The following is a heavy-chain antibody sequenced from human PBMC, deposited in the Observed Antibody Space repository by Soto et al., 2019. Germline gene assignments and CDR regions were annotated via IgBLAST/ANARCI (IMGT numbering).Heavy chain of an antibody. J-gene: IGHJ4*02. CDR2: IYYSGST. D-gene: IGHD4-4*01. V-gene: IGHV4-59*01. Sequence: SETLSLTCTVSGGSISSYYWSWIRQPPGKGLEWIGYIYYSGSTNYNPSLKSRVTISVDTSKNQFSLKLSSVTAADTAVYYCARGGNITVTTAYYFDYWGQGTLVTVSS. CDR1: GGSISSYY. CDR3: ARGGNITVTTAYYFDY.